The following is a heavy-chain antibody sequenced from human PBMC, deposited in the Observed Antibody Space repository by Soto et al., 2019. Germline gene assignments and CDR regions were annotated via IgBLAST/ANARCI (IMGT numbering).Heavy chain of an antibody. CDR2: IYSGGST. D-gene: IGHD3-22*01. Sequence: EVQLVESGGGLIQPGGSLRLSCAASGFTVSSNYMSWVRQAPGKGLEWVSVIYSGGSTSYADSVKGRFTISRDNSKNTLYLQMNSLRAEDTAVYYCARDPFDYYDSSGEWGQGTLVTVSS. CDR3: ARDPFDYYDSSGE. J-gene: IGHJ4*02. CDR1: GFTVSSNY. V-gene: IGHV3-53*01.